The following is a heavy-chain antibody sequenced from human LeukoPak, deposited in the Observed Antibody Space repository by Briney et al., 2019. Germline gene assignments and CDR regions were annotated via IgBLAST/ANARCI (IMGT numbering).Heavy chain of an antibody. V-gene: IGHV4-39*07. D-gene: IGHD1-26*01. CDR3: AREAYSGSYPPWFDP. CDR1: GGSISSSSYY. CDR2: IYYSGST. Sequence: SETLSLTCTVSGGSISSSSYYWGWLRQPPGKGLEWIGSIYYSGSTYYNPSLKSRVTISVDTSKNQFSLKLSSVTAADTAVYYCAREAYSGSYPPWFDPWGQGTLVTVSS. J-gene: IGHJ5*02.